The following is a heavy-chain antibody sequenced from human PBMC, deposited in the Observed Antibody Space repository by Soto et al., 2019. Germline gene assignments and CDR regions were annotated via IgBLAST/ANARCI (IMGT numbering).Heavy chain of an antibody. V-gene: IGHV1-2*04. CDR1: GDRFTDYH. CDR3: ARESGGATATLDYYYFYMDV. J-gene: IGHJ6*03. CDR2: INPNSGVT. D-gene: IGHD5-12*01. Sequence: QVPLVQSGAEVKEPGASVTVSCRASGDRFTDYHMHWVRQAPGQGLEWMGWINPNSGVTKYAQKFQGWVTMTRDTSIRTVYMQLSRLRFDDTAIYYCARESGGATATLDYYYFYMDVWGTGTTVTVSS.